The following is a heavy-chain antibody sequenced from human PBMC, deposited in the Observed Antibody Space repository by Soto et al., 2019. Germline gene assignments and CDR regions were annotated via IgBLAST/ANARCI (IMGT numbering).Heavy chain of an antibody. D-gene: IGHD4-4*01. Sequence: GGSLRLSCAASGFTFSSYGMHWVRQAPGKGLKWVAVIWYDGSNKYYADSVKGRFTISRDNSKNTLYLQMNSLRAEDTAVYYCARDLMTTVTTSPSWYYYYGMDVWGQGTTVTVSS. CDR1: GFTFSSYG. J-gene: IGHJ6*02. CDR3: ARDLMTTVTTSPSWYYYYGMDV. V-gene: IGHV3-33*01. CDR2: IWYDGSNK.